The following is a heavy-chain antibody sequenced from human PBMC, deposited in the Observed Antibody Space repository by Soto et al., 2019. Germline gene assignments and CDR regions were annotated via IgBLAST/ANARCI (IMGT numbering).Heavy chain of an antibody. Sequence: QVQLQESGPGLVKPSQTLSLTCTVSGGSISSGDYYWSWIRQPPGKGLEWIGYIYYSGSTYYNPSLKSRVTISVDTSKNQFSLKLSSVTAADTAVYYCARDNYDSSGYYLHLDYWGQGTLVTVSS. J-gene: IGHJ4*02. CDR2: IYYSGST. CDR1: GGSISSGDYY. CDR3: ARDNYDSSGYYLHLDY. V-gene: IGHV4-30-4*01. D-gene: IGHD3-22*01.